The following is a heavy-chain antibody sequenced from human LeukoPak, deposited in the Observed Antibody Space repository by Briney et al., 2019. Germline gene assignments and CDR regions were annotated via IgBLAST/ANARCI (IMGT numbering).Heavy chain of an antibody. Sequence: GASVKVSCKAPGYTFAGYYMHWVRQAPGQGLEWMGRINPNSGGTNYAQKFQGRVTMTRDTSISTAYMELSRLRSDDTAVYYCATPGYCSSTSCSNWFDPWGQGTLVTVSS. CDR3: ATPGYCSSTSCSNWFDP. J-gene: IGHJ5*02. V-gene: IGHV1-2*06. CDR2: INPNSGGT. D-gene: IGHD2-2*01. CDR1: GYTFAGYY.